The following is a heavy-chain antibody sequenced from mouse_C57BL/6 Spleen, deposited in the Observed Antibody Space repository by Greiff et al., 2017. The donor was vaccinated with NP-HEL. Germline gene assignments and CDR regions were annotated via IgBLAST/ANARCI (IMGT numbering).Heavy chain of an antibody. J-gene: IGHJ4*01. D-gene: IGHD1-1*01. CDR1: GFTFRSYG. Sequence: EVQGVESGGDLVKPGGSLKLSCAASGFTFRSYGMSWVRQTPDKRLEWVATISSGGSYTYYPDSVKGRFNISRDNAKNTLYLQMSSLKSEDTAMYYCARQYYGSSYAMDYWGQGTSVTVSS. V-gene: IGHV5-6*01. CDR2: ISSGGSYT. CDR3: ARQYYGSSYAMDY.